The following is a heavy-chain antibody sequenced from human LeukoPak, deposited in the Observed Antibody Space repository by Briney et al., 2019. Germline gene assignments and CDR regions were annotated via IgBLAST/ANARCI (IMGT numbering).Heavy chain of an antibody. Sequence: GGSLRLSCAASGFTFSSYAMSWVRQAPGKGLEWVSSISSRSSYIYYEDSLKGRFTISRDNAKNSLYLQMTGLRVEDTAMYFCARDLGDIVLEPPSIHFDLWGRGTLVTVSS. D-gene: IGHD2-2*01. CDR1: GFTFSSYA. V-gene: IGHV3-21*01. CDR3: ARDLGDIVLEPPSIHFDL. J-gene: IGHJ2*01. CDR2: ISSRSSYI.